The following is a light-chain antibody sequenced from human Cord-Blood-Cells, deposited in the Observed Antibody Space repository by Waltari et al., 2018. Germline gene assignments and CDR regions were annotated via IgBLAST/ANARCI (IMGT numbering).Light chain of an antibody. J-gene: IGKJ4*01. CDR2: DAS. CDR3: QQPPLT. V-gene: IGKV3-11*01. CDR1: QSVSSY. Sequence: EIVFTPPPATLSLSPGERATLSCRASQSVSSYLAWYQQKPGQAPRLLIYDASNRATGIPAGFSGSGSVTDFTLTISSLEPEDFAVYYCQQPPLTFGGGTKVEIK.